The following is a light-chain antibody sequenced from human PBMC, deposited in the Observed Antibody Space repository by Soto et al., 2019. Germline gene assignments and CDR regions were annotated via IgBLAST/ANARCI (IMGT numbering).Light chain of an antibody. J-gene: IGLJ1*01. CDR2: EVS. CDR1: SSDVGGYDY. CDR3: SSYSISTAYL. V-gene: IGLV2-14*01. Sequence: QSVLTQPGSVCGSPGQSITISCTGTSSDVGGYDYVSWYQLHPGKAPKLMVFEVSNRPSGVSYRFSGSKSGNTASLTISGLQAEDEADYFCSSYSISTAYLFGTGTKVTVL.